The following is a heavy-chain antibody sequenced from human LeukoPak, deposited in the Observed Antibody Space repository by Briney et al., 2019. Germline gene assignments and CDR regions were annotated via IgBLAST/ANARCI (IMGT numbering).Heavy chain of an antibody. D-gene: IGHD6-19*01. V-gene: IGHV4-34*01. CDR2: INHSGST. CDR1: GGSFSGYY. Sequence: SETGSLTCAVYGGSFSGYYWSWVRQPPGKGLEWIGEINHSGSTNYNPSLKSRVTISVDTSKNQFSLRLSSVTAADTAVYYCARRRYSSGWNPGFDYWGQGTLVTVSS. J-gene: IGHJ4*02. CDR3: ARRRYSSGWNPGFDY.